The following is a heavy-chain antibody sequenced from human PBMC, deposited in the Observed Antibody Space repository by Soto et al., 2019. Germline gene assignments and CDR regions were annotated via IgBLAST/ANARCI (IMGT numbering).Heavy chain of an antibody. CDR1: GFTFSDYG. CDR3: AKDKEYKVLLRLGYL. J-gene: IGHJ6*02. Sequence: PGGSLRLSCAASGFTFSDYGMHWVRQAPGKGLEWVAVTSYDGRNKYYADSVKGRFTISRDNSKNTLYLQMNSLRVEDTAVYYCAKDKEYKVLLRLGYLWGQGTKVTVSS. CDR2: TSYDGRNK. V-gene: IGHV3-30*18. D-gene: IGHD3-16*01.